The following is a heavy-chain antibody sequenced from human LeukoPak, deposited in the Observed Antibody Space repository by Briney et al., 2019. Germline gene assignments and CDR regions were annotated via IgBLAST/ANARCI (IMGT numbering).Heavy chain of an antibody. V-gene: IGHV4-59*06. CDR2: IYYSGST. Sequence: SETLSLTCTVSGGSISSYYWSWIRQHPGKGLEWIGYIYYSGSTYYNPSLKSRVTISVDTSKSQFSLKLSSVTAADTAVYYCARVVVVVAATAYYYYGMDVWGQGTTVTVSS. CDR1: GGSISSYY. J-gene: IGHJ6*02. D-gene: IGHD2-15*01. CDR3: ARVVVVVAATAYYYYGMDV.